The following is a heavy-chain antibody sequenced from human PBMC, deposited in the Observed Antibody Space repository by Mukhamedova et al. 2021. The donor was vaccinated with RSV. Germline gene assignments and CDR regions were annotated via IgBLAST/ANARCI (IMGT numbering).Heavy chain of an antibody. V-gene: IGHV1-69*01. Sequence: EYMGGIIPIFGTANYAQKFQGRVTITADESTSTAYMELSSLRSEDTAVYYCASAPWGIQAWYFDLWGRGTLVTVSS. CDR3: ASAPWGIQAWYFDL. J-gene: IGHJ2*01. D-gene: IGHD3-16*01. CDR2: IIPIFGTA.